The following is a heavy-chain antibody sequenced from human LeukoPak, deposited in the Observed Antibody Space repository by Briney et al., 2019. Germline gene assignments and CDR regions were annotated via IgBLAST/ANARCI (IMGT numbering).Heavy chain of an antibody. CDR1: GFTFSSYS. CDR2: ISGSGGST. D-gene: IGHD2-15*01. V-gene: IGHV3-23*01. J-gene: IGHJ4*02. Sequence: PGGSLRLSCAASGFTFSSYSMSWVRQAPGKGLEWVSAISGSGGSTYYADSVKGRFTISRDNSKNTLYLQMNSLRAEDTAVYYCAKKEGNYCSGGSCYSGPLDYWGQGTLVTVSS. CDR3: AKKEGNYCSGGSCYSGPLDY.